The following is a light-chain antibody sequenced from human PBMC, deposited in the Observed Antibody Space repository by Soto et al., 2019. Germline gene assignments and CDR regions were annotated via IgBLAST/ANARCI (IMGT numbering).Light chain of an antibody. CDR3: QQYNSYSTA. CDR2: KAS. Sequence: DIQMTQSPSTLYASVGDRVTITCRASQSISSWLAWYQQKPGKAPKLLIYKASSLESGVPSRFSGSGSGTEFTLPISSLQPDDFATYYCQQYNSYSTAFGQGTKLEIK. V-gene: IGKV1-5*03. J-gene: IGKJ2*01. CDR1: QSISSW.